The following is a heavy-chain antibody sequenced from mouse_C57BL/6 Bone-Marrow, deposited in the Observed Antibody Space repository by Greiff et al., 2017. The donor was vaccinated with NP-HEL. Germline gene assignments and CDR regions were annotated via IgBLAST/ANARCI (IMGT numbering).Heavy chain of an antibody. CDR2: IYPRSGNT. CDR3: ARGDYYGSSPAWFAY. CDR1: GYTFTSYG. D-gene: IGHD1-1*01. V-gene: IGHV1-81*01. Sequence: QVQLQQSGAELARPGASVKLSCKASGYTFTSYGISWVKQRTGQGLGWIGEIYPRSGNTYYNEKFTGKATLTADKSSSTAYMELRRLTSEDSAVYFCARGDYYGSSPAWFAYWGQGTLVTVSA. J-gene: IGHJ3*01.